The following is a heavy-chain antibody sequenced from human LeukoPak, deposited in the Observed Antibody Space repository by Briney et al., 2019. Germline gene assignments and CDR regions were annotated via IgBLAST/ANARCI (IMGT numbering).Heavy chain of an antibody. CDR1: GGSFSDYY. J-gene: IGHJ3*02. CDR2: INHSGRN. Sequence: SETLSLTCAVYGGSFSDYYWSWIRQPPGKGLEWIGEINHSGRNNYNPSLKGRVTISVDTSKNQFSLKLSSVTAADTAVYYCARRLYQLSRYAFDIRGQGTMVTVSS. D-gene: IGHD3-3*01. V-gene: IGHV4-34*01. CDR3: ARRLYQLSRYAFDI.